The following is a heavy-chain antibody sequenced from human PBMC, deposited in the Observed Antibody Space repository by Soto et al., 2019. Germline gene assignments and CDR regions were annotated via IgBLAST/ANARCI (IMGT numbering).Heavy chain of an antibody. CDR3: ASSYGSGYRAVDY. J-gene: IGHJ4*02. CDR2: VNPIVSMS. V-gene: IGHV1-69*02. Sequence: QVQLVQSGAEVKRPGSSVKVSCKASGDTFNFYSINWVRQAPGLGLEWMGRVNPIVSMSNYAQKFQGRVTXTXDKXTRTAYMELSSLRSEDTAIYYCASSYGSGYRAVDYWGQGALVTVSS. D-gene: IGHD3-10*01. CDR1: GDTFNFYS.